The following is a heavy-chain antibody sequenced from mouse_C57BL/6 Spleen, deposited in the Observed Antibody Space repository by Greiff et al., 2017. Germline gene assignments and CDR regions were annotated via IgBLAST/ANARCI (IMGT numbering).Heavy chain of an antibody. V-gene: IGHV5-17*01. CDR2: ISSGSSTI. CDR3: AKGGTVADYFDY. J-gene: IGHJ2*01. D-gene: IGHD1-1*01. CDR1: GFTFSDYG. Sequence: EVKLMESGGGLVKPGGSLKLSCAASGFTFSDYGMHWVRQAPEKGLEWVAYISSGSSTIYYADTVEGRFTISRDNAKNILFLQMTSRRSEDTAMYYCAKGGTVADYFDYGGQGTTRTVSS.